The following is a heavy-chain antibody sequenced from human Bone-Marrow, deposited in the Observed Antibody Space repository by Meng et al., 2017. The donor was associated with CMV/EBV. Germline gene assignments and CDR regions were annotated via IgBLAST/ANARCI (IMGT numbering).Heavy chain of an antibody. CDR2: IYTSGST. J-gene: IGHJ5*02. D-gene: IGHD3-10*01. CDR3: AREWRGLWFGEFVYWFDP. Sequence: QVQLQQWGAGLLKPSXXLSLTXXVHGGSFSGYYWSWIRQPAGKGLEWIGRIYTSGSTNYNPSLKSRVTMSVDTSKNQFSLKLSSVTAADTAVYYCAREWRGLWFGEFVYWFDPWGQGPLVTVSS. V-gene: IGHV4-59*10. CDR1: GGSFSGYY.